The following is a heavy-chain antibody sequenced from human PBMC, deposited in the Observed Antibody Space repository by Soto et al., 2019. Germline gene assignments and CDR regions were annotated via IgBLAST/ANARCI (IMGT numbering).Heavy chain of an antibody. V-gene: IGHV1-2*02. Sequence: QAQLEQSGAEVKKPGASVRVSCKAPGYIFTDYYLHWVRQAPGQGLEWMGWINPATGATKYKQNFEGRLSLTRDTSKSTGFMDLSRLKSDDSATYYCARKGYGVAFDAWAQGTLVTVSS. CDR1: GYIFTDYY. J-gene: IGHJ3*01. CDR2: INPATGAT. D-gene: IGHD5-18*01. CDR3: ARKGYGVAFDA.